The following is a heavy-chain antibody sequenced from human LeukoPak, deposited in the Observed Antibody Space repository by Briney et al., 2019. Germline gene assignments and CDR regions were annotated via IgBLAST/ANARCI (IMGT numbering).Heavy chain of an antibody. CDR3: ARDDYDILTGYYKGLDY. CDR2: INPNSGVT. J-gene: IGHJ4*02. CDR1: GYTFTGYY. D-gene: IGHD3-9*01. Sequence: ASVNVSCKASGYTFTGYYMHWVRQAPGQGLEWMGWINPNSGVTNYAQKFQGRVTMTRDTSISTAYMELSRLRSDDTAVYYCARDDYDILTGYYKGLDYWGQGTLVTVSS. V-gene: IGHV1-2*02.